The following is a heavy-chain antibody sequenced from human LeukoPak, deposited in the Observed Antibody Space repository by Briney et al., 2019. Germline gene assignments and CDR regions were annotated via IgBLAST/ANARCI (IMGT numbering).Heavy chain of an antibody. CDR2: IYPGDSDT. CDR1: GYSFTTYW. J-gene: IGHJ6*03. Sequence: GESLKISCKGSGYSFTTYWIGWVRQMPGKGLECMGIIYPGDSDTRYSPSFQGLVTISADKSINTAYLQWSSLKASDTAMYYCARRAPYDYYMDVWGKGTTVTVSS. V-gene: IGHV5-51*01. CDR3: ARRAPYDYYMDV.